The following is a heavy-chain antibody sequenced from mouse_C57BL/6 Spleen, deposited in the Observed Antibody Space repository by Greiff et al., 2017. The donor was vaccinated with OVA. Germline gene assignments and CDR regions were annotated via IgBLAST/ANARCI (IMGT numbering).Heavy chain of an antibody. V-gene: IGHV1-15*01. Sequence: VQLQQSGAELVRPGASVTLSCKASGYTFTDYEMHWVKQTPVHGLEWIGAIDPETGGTAYNQKFKGKAILTADKSSSTAYMELRSLTSEDSAVYYCTREITTVVAGDYFDYWGQGTTLTVSS. D-gene: IGHD1-1*01. J-gene: IGHJ2*01. CDR3: TREITTVVAGDYFDY. CDR1: GYTFTDYE. CDR2: IDPETGGT.